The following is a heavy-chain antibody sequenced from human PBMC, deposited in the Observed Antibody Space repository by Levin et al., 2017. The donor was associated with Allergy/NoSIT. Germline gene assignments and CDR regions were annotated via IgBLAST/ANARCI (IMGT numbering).Heavy chain of an antibody. CDR3: ATNTAMVTGVDY. CDR2: ISSSSSYI. CDR1: GFTFSSYS. J-gene: IGHJ4*02. D-gene: IGHD5-18*01. Sequence: GGSLRLSCAASGFTFSSYSMNWVRQAPGKGLEWVSSISSSSSYIYYADSVKGRFTISRDNAKNSLYLQMNSLRAEDTAVYYCATNTAMVTGVDYWGQGTLVTVSS. V-gene: IGHV3-21*01.